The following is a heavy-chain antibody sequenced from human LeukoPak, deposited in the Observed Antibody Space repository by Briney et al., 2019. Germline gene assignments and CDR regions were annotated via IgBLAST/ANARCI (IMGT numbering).Heavy chain of an antibody. CDR3: ASEMDDILTGYGLDY. CDR2: ISSTGSYI. CDR1: GFTFSSYS. D-gene: IGHD3-9*01. J-gene: IGHJ4*02. Sequence: GGSLRLSCAASGFTFSSYSMNWVRQAPGKGLEWVSSISSTGSYIFYADSVKGRFTISRDNAKNSLYLQMNSLRAEGTAVYYCASEMDDILTGYGLDYWGQGTLVTVSS. V-gene: IGHV3-21*01.